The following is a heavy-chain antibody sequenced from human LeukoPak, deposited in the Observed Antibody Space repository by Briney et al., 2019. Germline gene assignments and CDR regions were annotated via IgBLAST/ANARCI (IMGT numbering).Heavy chain of an antibody. CDR1: GGTFSSYA. CDR2: IIPIFGTA. D-gene: IGHD1/OR15-1a*01. V-gene: IGHV1-69*05. Sequence: ASVTVSCKASGGTFSSYAISWVRQAPGQGLEWMGGIIPIFGTANYAQKFQGRVTITTDESTSTAYMELSSLRSEDTAVYYCARSLRGTYYYYYYYMDVWGKGTTVTVSS. J-gene: IGHJ6*03. CDR3: ARSLRGTYYYYYYYMDV.